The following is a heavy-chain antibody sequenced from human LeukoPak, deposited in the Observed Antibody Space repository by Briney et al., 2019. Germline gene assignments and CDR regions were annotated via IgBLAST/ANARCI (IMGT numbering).Heavy chain of an antibody. J-gene: IGHJ5*02. D-gene: IGHD6-13*01. V-gene: IGHV4-34*01. CDR2: INHSGST. CDR1: GGSFSGYY. CDR3: ARGLLAAAASTNWFDP. Sequence: PSETLSLTCAVYGGSFSGYYWSWIRQPPGKGLEWIGEINHSGSTNYNPSLKSRVTISVDTSKNQFSLKLSSVTAADTAMYYCARGLLAAAASTNWFDPWGQGALVTVSS.